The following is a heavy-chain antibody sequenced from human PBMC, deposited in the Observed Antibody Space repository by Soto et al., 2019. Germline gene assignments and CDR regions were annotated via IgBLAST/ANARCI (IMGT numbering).Heavy chain of an antibody. CDR2: ISAYNGNT. Sequence: QVPLVQSGAEVKKPGASVKVSCKASGYTFTSYGISWVRQAPGQGLEWMGWISAYNGNTNYAQKLQGRVTMTTDTSTCTAYMELRSLRSDDTAVYYCARDGEPGYCSGGSCYPYYFDYWGQGTLVTVSS. V-gene: IGHV1-18*04. CDR3: ARDGEPGYCSGGSCYPYYFDY. D-gene: IGHD2-15*01. CDR1: GYTFTSYG. J-gene: IGHJ4*02.